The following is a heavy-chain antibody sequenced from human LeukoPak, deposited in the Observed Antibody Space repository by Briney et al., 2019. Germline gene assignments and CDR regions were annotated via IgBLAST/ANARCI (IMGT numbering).Heavy chain of an antibody. Sequence: SQTLTLTCTVSGDSISTGGYYWSWVRQTPGKGLEWIGYISHRGTTDYNPSLKSRLTIFMDKSNNHFSLRLTSATAADTAVYYCAKDPITPSYYYDSSGLHAFDIWGQGTMVTVSS. CDR3: AKDPITPSYYYDSSGLHAFDI. D-gene: IGHD3-22*01. J-gene: IGHJ3*02. CDR2: ISHRGTT. V-gene: IGHV4-30-2*01. CDR1: GDSISTGGYY.